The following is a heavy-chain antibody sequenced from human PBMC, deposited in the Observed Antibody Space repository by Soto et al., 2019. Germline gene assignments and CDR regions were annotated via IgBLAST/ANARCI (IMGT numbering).Heavy chain of an antibody. CDR1: GGTFSSYA. D-gene: IGHD3-22*01. CDR3: AKEPHYYDSSGYENWFDP. Sequence: SVKVSCKASGGTFSSYAISWVRQAPGQGLKWMGGIIPIFGTANYAQKFQGRVTITADESTSTAYMELSSLRSEDTAVYYCAKEPHYYDSSGYENWFDPWGQGTLVTVSS. CDR2: IIPIFGTA. V-gene: IGHV1-69*13. J-gene: IGHJ5*02.